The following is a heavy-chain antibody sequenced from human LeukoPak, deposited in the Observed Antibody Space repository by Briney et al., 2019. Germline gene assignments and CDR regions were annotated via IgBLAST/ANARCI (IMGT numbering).Heavy chain of an antibody. Sequence: PSQTLSLTWTVSGGSISSGSYYWSWIRQPAGKGLEWIGRIYTSGSTNYNPSLKSRVTISVDTSKNQFSLKLSSVTAADTAVYYCARGGSSGREYWGQGTLVTVSS. J-gene: IGHJ4*02. D-gene: IGHD6-19*01. CDR1: GGSISSGSYY. V-gene: IGHV4-61*02. CDR2: IYTSGST. CDR3: ARGGSSGREY.